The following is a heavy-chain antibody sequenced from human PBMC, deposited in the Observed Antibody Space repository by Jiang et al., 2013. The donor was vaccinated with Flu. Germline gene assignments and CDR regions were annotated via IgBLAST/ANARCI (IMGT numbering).Heavy chain of an antibody. CDR3: ARHQGYYDFWSGSTEFDY. D-gene: IGHD3-3*01. V-gene: IGHV5-51*01. Sequence: GAEVKKPGESLKISCKGSGYSFTSHLIGWVRQMPGKGLEWMGIIYPGDSDIRYSPSFQGQVTISADKSISTAYLQWSSLEASDTAMYYCARHQGYYDFWSGSTEFDYWGQGTLVTVSS. CDR2: IYPGDSDI. CDR1: GYSFTSHL. J-gene: IGHJ4*02.